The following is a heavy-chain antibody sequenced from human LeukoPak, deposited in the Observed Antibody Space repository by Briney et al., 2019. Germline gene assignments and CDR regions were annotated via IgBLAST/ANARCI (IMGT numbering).Heavy chain of an antibody. CDR2: ISSNGGTT. J-gene: IGHJ5*02. CDR1: GFTFSSYA. D-gene: IGHD2-2*01. CDR3: ARDSVRGSTSLLNWFDP. V-gene: IGHV3-64*01. Sequence: GGSLRLSCAASGFTFSSYAMHWVRQAPGKGLEYVSAISSNGGTTHYANSVTGRFTISRDNSKNTLYLQMGSLGAEDMAVYYCARDSVRGSTSLLNWFDPWGQGTLVTVSS.